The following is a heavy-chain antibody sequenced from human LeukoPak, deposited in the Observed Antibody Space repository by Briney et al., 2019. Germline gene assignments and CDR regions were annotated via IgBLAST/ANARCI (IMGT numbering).Heavy chain of an antibody. CDR2: FDPEDGET. V-gene: IGHV1-24*01. CDR1: GYTLTELS. Sequence: VASVKVSCKVSGYTLTELSMHWVRQAPGKGLEWMGGFDPEDGETIYAQKFQGRVTMTEDTSTDTAYMELSSLRSEDTAVYYCATDTMVRGVPNPYWGMDVWGKGTTVTVSS. J-gene: IGHJ6*04. D-gene: IGHD3-10*01. CDR3: ATDTMVRGVPNPYWGMDV.